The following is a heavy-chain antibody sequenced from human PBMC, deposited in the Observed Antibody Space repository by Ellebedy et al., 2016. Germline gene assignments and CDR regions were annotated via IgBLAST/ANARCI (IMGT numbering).Heavy chain of an antibody. V-gene: IGHV1-2*02. CDR1: GYTFTGYY. CDR2: INPNSGGT. J-gene: IGHJ6*02. Sequence: ASVKVSCXASGYTFTGYYMHWVRQAPGQGLEWMGWINPNSGGTNYAQKFQGRVTMTRDTSISTAYMELSRLRSDDTAVYYCATPRGYCSSTSCYADPYYYYGMDVWGQGTTVTVSS. CDR3: ATPRGYCSSTSCYADPYYYYGMDV. D-gene: IGHD2-2*01.